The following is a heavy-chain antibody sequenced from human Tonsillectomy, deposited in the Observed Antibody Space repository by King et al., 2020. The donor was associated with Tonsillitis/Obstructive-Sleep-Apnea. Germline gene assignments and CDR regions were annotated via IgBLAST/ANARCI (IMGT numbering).Heavy chain of an antibody. V-gene: IGHV4-31*03. CDR3: AREYRRSYSYHCDY. J-gene: IGHJ4*02. D-gene: IGHD1-26*01. CDR1: GGSISSGGHY. CDR2: IYYSGSP. Sequence: VQLQESGPGLVKPSQTLSLTCIVSGGSISSGGHYWSWIRQHPGKGLEWIGDIYYSGSPYYNPSLTSRVTISADTSKNHISLKLTSVTVADTSVYYCAREYRRSYSYHCDYWGQGTLVTVSS.